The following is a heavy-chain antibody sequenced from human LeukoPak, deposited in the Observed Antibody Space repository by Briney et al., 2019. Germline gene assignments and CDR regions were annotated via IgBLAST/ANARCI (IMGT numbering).Heavy chain of an antibody. D-gene: IGHD5-18*01. CDR2: ISWNSGSI. CDR3: ATSLQLWYHFDY. J-gene: IGHJ4*02. V-gene: IGHV3-9*03. Sequence: GGSLRLSCAASGFTFDDYAMHWVRQAPGKGLEWVSGISWNSGSIGYADSVKGRFTISGDNAKNSLYLQMNSLRAEDMALYYCATSLQLWYHFDYWGQGTLVTVSS. CDR1: GFTFDDYA.